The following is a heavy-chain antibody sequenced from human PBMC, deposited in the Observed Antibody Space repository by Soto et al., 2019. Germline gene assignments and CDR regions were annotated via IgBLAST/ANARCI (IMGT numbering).Heavy chain of an antibody. CDR1: GFSLTTDGVG. Sequence: QITLKESGPTLVKPTQTLTLTCTFSGFSLTTDGVGVDWIRQPPGKALEWLGRTYWNDEKSYKPSLQRRLTNNKDTSRNQVVHTMNNVDPVDTAIYYCAHRTTVTSGINWGQGTLVTVSS. CDR2: TYWNDEK. CDR3: AHRTTVTSGIN. D-gene: IGHD4-4*01. V-gene: IGHV2-5*01. J-gene: IGHJ1*01.